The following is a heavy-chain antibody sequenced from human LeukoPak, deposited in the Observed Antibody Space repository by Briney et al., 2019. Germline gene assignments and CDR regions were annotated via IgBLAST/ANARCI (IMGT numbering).Heavy chain of an antibody. CDR2: INHSGST. Sequence: PSETLSLTCAVYGGSFSGYYWSWIRQPPGKGLEWIGEINHSGSTNYNPSLKSRVTISVDTSKNQFSLKLSSVTAADTAVYYCARVGLYSSSWPFDYWGQGTLVTVSS. J-gene: IGHJ4*02. CDR1: GGSFSGYY. CDR3: ARVGLYSSSWPFDY. D-gene: IGHD6-13*01. V-gene: IGHV4-34*01.